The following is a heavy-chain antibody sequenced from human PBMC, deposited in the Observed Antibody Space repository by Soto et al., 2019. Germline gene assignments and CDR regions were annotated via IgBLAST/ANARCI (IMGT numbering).Heavy chain of an antibody. D-gene: IGHD3-3*01. CDR1: GGSISSYY. CDR3: ASGYYDFWSGPEPYYGMDV. J-gene: IGHJ6*02. Sequence: PSETLSLTCTVSGGSISSYYWSWIRQPPGKGLEWIGYIYYSGSTNYNPSLKSRVTISVDTSKNQFSLKLSSVTAADTAVYYCASGYYDFWSGPEPYYGMDVWGQGTTVTVSS. CDR2: IYYSGST. V-gene: IGHV4-59*01.